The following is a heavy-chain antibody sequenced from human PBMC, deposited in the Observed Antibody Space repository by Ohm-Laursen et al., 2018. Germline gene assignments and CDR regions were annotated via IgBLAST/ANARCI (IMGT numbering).Heavy chain of an antibody. CDR2: INPNSGGT. V-gene: IGHV1-2*02. D-gene: IGHD2-15*01. J-gene: IGHJ2*01. Sequence: SVKVSCKASGYTFTGYYIHWVRQAPGQGLEWMGWINPNSGGTNYAQRFQGRVTMTRDTSISTAYMELSRLRSDDTAVYYCARPPRYCSGGSCYSWYFDLWGRGTLVTVSS. CDR1: GYTFTGYY. CDR3: ARPPRYCSGGSCYSWYFDL.